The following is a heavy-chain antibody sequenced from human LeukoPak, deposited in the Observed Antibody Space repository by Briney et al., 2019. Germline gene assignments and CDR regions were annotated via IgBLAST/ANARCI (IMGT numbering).Heavy chain of an antibody. CDR3: ARGYVTGPDY. CDR2: IYYSGGT. V-gene: IGHV4-59*01. J-gene: IGHJ4*02. CDR1: GGSISSYY. D-gene: IGHD1-14*01. Sequence: SETLSLTCTVSGGSISSYYWSWIRQPPGKGLEWIGYIYYSGGTNYNPSLKSRVTISVDTSKNQFSLKLSSVTAADTAVYYCARGYVTGPDYWGQGTLVTVSS.